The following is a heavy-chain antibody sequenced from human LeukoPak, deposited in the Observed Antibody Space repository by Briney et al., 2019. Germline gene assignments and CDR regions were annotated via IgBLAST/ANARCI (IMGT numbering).Heavy chain of an antibody. CDR1: GFRFITYG. CDR2: ISYDGSKE. D-gene: IGHD4-11*01. J-gene: IGHJ3*02. Sequence: PGGSLRLSCAASGFRFITYGMHWVRQAPGKGLEWVAVISYDGSKEYYADSVKGRFTISRDNSMLYLQMNSLKVEDTAVYYCGKDEYSDFSTGWRGDGFDMWGQGTMVTVSS. V-gene: IGHV3-30*18. CDR3: GKDEYSDFSTGWRGDGFDM.